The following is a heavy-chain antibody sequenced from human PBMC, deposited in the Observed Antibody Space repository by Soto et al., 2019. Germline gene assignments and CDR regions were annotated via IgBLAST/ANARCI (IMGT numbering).Heavy chain of an antibody. J-gene: IGHJ6*02. V-gene: IGHV1-69*13. CDR1: GGTFSSYA. D-gene: IGHD5-12*01. Sequence: ASVKVSCKASGGTFSSYAISWVRQAPGQGLEWMGGIIPIFGTANYAQKFQGRVTITADESTSTAYMELSSLRSEDTAVYYCALSGYDLGQVDYYYGMDVWGQGTTVTVSS. CDR3: ALSGYDLGQVDYYYGMDV. CDR2: IIPIFGTA.